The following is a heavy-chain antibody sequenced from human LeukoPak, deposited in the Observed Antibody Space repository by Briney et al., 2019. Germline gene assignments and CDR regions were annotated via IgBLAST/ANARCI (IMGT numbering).Heavy chain of an antibody. Sequence: GGSLRLSCAASGFTFSSYGMSWVRQAPGKGLEWVSAISGSGGSTYYADSVKGRFTISRDNSKNTLYLQMNSLRAEDTAVYYCAKDYYDILTGYTNDYWGQGTLVTVSS. V-gene: IGHV3-23*01. CDR3: AKDYYDILTGYTNDY. D-gene: IGHD3-9*01. CDR1: GFTFSSYG. J-gene: IGHJ4*02. CDR2: ISGSGGST.